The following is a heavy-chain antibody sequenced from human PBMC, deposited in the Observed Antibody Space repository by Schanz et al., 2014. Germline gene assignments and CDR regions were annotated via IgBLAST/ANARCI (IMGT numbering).Heavy chain of an antibody. J-gene: IGHJ3*02. V-gene: IGHV3-21*01. Sequence: VQLVESGGGVVQPGGSLRLSCAASGFTFNTHSMDWVRQAPGKGPEWVSCISSSSDFESYVDSVRGRFTISRDNAKNSLYLQMNSLRADDTAVYYCVVALAGNAFDIWGQGTMVTVSS. CDR1: GFTFNTHS. CDR3: VVALAGNAFDI. D-gene: IGHD1-1*01. CDR2: ISSSSDFE.